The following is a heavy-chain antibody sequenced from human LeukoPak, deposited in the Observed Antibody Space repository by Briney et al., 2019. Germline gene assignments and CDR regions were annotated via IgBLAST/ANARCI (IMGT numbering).Heavy chain of an antibody. D-gene: IGHD3-10*01. CDR3: TTQWFGEFYFDS. Sequence: GGSLRLSCAASGFTFSNAWVSWVRQAPGKGLEWVGRIKSKSDGGTTAYADPVKGRFTISRDDSKNTLYLQLNSLKTEDSAVYYCTTQWFGEFYFDSWGQGTLVTVSS. J-gene: IGHJ4*02. CDR1: GFTFSNAW. V-gene: IGHV3-15*01. CDR2: IKSKSDGGTT.